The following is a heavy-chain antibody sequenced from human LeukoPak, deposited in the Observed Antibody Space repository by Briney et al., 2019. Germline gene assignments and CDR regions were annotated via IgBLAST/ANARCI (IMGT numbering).Heavy chain of an antibody. V-gene: IGHV5-51*01. CDR1: GYTFTDYW. D-gene: IGHD3-10*01. CDR3: ARQCCRGASPGFDP. Sequence: GASLKISCRGSGYTFTDYWIAWVRQMPEKGLEWMEIFHPTDPDTRYSPSFEGQVTFSADKSISTAYLQWSSLKTSDTATYYCARQCCRGASPGFDPWGQGTLVTVSS. J-gene: IGHJ5*02. CDR2: FHPTDPDT.